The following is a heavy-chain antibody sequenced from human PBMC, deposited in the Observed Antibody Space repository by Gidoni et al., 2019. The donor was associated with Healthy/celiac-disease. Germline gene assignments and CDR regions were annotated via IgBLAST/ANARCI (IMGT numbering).Heavy chain of an antibody. D-gene: IGHD6-6*01. CDR3: AKLKSIAADDAFDI. J-gene: IGHJ3*02. Sequence: QVQLMVSGGGLVQPGRSLRLYCAASGFTFSSYGRPWVRQAPGKGLEWVAVISYDGSNKYYADSVKGRFTISRDNSKNTLYLQMNSLRAEDTAVYYCAKLKSIAADDAFDIWGQGTMVTVSS. V-gene: IGHV3-30*18. CDR1: GFTFSSYG. CDR2: ISYDGSNK.